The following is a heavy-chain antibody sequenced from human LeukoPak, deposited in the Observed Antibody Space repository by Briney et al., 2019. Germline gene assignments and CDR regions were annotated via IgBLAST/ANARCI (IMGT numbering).Heavy chain of an antibody. Sequence: GGSRRLSCAASGFTFSSYAMIWVRQAPGMGLEWVSAISGSGNTTYYADSVKGRFTISRDNSKNTLYLQMNGLRADDTAVYYCAKDLGHGSYPHYWGQGTLVTVSS. CDR1: GFTFSSYA. D-gene: IGHD3-10*01. V-gene: IGHV3-23*01. CDR3: AKDLGHGSYPHY. CDR2: ISGSGNTT. J-gene: IGHJ4*02.